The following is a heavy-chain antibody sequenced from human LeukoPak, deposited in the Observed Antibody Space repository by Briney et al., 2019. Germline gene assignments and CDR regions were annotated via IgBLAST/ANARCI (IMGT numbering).Heavy chain of an antibody. V-gene: IGHV4-39*01. CDR2: IYYSGST. CDR1: GGSISSSSYY. CDR3: ARHRGYSGSYYFVY. D-gene: IGHD1-26*01. Sequence: PSETLSLTCTVSGGSISSSSYYWGWIRQPPGKGLEWIGSIYYSGSTYYNPSLKSRVTISVDTSKNQFSLKLSSVTAAGTAVYYCARHRGYSGSYYFVYWGQGTLVTVSS. J-gene: IGHJ4*02.